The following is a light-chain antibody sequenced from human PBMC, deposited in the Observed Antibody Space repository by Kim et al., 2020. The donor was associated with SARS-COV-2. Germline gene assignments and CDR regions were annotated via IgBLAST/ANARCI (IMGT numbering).Light chain of an antibody. CDR3: VQRSTYPLT. CDR1: RDIGYG. J-gene: IGKJ5*01. CDR2: GAS. V-gene: IGKV1-17*01. Sequence: AGVGDRVTISCGGRRDIGYGLGWGRKNPGRARLRGFYGASRLQSGVPSRFSGGGSGTEFTLAISGVQPEDFATYFCVQRSTYPLTFCQGTRLEIK.